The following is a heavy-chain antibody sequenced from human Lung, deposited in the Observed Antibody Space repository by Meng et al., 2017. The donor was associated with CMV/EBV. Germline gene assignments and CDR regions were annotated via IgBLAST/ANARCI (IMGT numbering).Heavy chain of an antibody. D-gene: IGHD6-6*01. CDR1: GFTFGDYP. Sequence: SXTASGFTFGDYPMTWVRQAPGKGLEWIGFIRNKGYGGTTEYAASVKGRFIISRDDSRSIAYLQMNSLKTEDTAVYYCARGEFKSSSSLYYWGQGXLVTVSS. CDR3: ARGEFKSSSSLYY. J-gene: IGHJ4*02. V-gene: IGHV3-49*04. CDR2: IRNKGYGGTT.